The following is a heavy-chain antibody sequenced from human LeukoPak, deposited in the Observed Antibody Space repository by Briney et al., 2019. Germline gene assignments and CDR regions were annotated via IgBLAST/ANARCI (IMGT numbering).Heavy chain of an antibody. CDR3: AKDGYYDSSAYYYVRYFDL. CDR1: GFTLSSYA. J-gene: IGHJ2*01. V-gene: IGHV3-23*01. D-gene: IGHD3-22*01. CDR2: ISVSGNT. Sequence: GGSLRLSCAASGFTLSSYAMSWVRQAPGKGLEWVSAISVSGNTYHADSVKGRFTISRDSSKNTLYLQMNRLRAEDAAVYYCAKDGYYDSSAYYYVRYFDLWGRGTLVTVSS.